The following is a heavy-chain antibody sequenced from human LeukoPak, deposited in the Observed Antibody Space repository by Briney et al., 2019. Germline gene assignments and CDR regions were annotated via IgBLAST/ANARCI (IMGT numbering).Heavy chain of an antibody. V-gene: IGHV3-30*03. CDR2: ISYDGSNK. J-gene: IGHJ4*02. CDR1: GFTFSSYG. D-gene: IGHD5-12*01. CDR3: ARGEGGYDSNFDV. Sequence: GGSLRLSCAASGFTFSSYGMHWVRQAPGKGLEWVAVISYDGSNKYYADSVKGRFTISRDNSKNTLYLQMNSLRAEDTAVYYCARGEGGYDSNFDVWGQGTLVTVSS.